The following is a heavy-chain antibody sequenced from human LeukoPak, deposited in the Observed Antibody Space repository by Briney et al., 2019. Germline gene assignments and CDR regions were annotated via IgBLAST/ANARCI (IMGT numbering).Heavy chain of an antibody. CDR1: GFTFSSYS. CDR3: ARAGRIEPYYYYGMDV. Sequence: GGSLRLSCAASGFTFSSYSMNWVRQAPGKGLEWVSSISSSSSYIYYADSVKGRFTISRDNSKNTLYLQMNSLRAEDTAVYYCARAGRIEPYYYYGMDVWGQGTTVTVSS. CDR2: ISSSSSYI. V-gene: IGHV3-21*01. D-gene: IGHD1-14*01. J-gene: IGHJ6*02.